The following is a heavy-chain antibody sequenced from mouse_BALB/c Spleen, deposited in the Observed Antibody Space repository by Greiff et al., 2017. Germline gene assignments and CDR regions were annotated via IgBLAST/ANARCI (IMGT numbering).Heavy chain of an antibody. J-gene: IGHJ4*01. CDR2: ISSDSSTT. D-gene: IGHD1-1*01. CDR1: GFTFTSFG. CDR3: ARNYGDCYAMDY. V-gene: IGHV5-17*02. Sequence: EVLLVESGAGLVQPGASRKLSCAASGFTFTSFGMHWVRQAPEKGLEWVAYISSDSSTTYYADTVKGRFTISRDNPNTTHFLQMSSLRSEDAAVYYCARNYGDCYAMDYWGQGTSVTVSS.